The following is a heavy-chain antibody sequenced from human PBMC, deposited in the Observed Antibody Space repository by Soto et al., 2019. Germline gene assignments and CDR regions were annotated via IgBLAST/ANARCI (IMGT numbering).Heavy chain of an antibody. D-gene: IGHD6-13*01. CDR1: GFSFSTYG. CDR2: ISYDGGNK. V-gene: IGHV3-30*18. Sequence: PGGSVRLSCAASGFSFSTYGMHWVRQAPGKGLEWVATISYDGGNKFYADSAKGRFTISRDNSKNTLYLQMNSLRASDTAVYYCSKDSSVVAAGSGGWFDPWGQGTLVTVSS. CDR3: SKDSSVVAAGSGGWFDP. J-gene: IGHJ5*02.